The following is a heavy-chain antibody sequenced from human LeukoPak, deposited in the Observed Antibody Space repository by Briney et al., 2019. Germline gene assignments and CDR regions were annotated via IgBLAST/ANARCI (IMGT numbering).Heavy chain of an antibody. CDR3: AEGTTG. V-gene: IGHV3-7*01. D-gene: IGHD1-1*01. J-gene: IGHJ1*01. CDR2: INQDGSGK. Sequence: GGSLRLSCATSGFTFSGHWMSWVRQAPGKGLEWVANINQDGSGKYYVDSVKGRFTISRDNAKNSLYLQTNSLRSEDTAIYYCAEGTTGWGQGTLVTVSS. CDR1: GFTFSGHW.